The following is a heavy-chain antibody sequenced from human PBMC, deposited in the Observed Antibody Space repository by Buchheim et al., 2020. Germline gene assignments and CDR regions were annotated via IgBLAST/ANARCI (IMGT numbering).Heavy chain of an antibody. CDR1: GFTFSSYA. J-gene: IGHJ6*02. Sequence: EVQLLESGGGVVQPGGSLRLSCAASGFTFSSYAMSWVRQAPGKGLEWVSAISGSGGSTYYADSVKGRFTISRDNSKNTLYLQMNSLRAEDTAVYYCAKGTDIVGATYYYYYYGMDVWGQGTT. D-gene: IGHD1-26*01. V-gene: IGHV3-23*01. CDR3: AKGTDIVGATYYYYYYGMDV. CDR2: ISGSGGST.